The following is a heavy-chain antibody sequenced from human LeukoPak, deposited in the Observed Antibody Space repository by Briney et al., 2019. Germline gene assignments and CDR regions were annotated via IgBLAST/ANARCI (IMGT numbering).Heavy chain of an antibody. D-gene: IGHD3-10*01. CDR2: IYPGDSDT. J-gene: IGHJ4*02. V-gene: IGHV5-51*01. Sequence: GESLKISCTGSGYSFSTHWIGWVRQMPGKGLEWMGIIYPGDSDTRYSPSFQGQVTISADKSISSAYLQWSSLKASDTAMYYCARSYGSGSYSEYWGQGTLVTVSS. CDR1: GYSFSTHW. CDR3: ARSYGSGSYSEY.